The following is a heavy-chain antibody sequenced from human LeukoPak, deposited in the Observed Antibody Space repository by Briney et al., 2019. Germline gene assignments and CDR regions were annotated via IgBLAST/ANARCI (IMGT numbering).Heavy chain of an antibody. J-gene: IGHJ4*02. D-gene: IGHD3-22*01. CDR1: GYTLTELS. CDR3: ATAKNYYDSSGYWRDY. Sequence: ASVKVSCKVSGYTLTELSMHWVRQAPGKGLEWMGGFDPEDGETIYAQKFQGRVTMTEDTSTDTAYMELSGLRSEDTAVYYCATAKNYYDSSGYWRDYWGQGTLVTVSS. CDR2: FDPEDGET. V-gene: IGHV1-24*01.